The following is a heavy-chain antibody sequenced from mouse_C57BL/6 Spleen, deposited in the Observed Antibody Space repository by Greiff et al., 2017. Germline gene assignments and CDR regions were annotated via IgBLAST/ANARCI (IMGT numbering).Heavy chain of an antibody. V-gene: IGHV1-55*01. CDR3: AIYYYGSSYAMDY. Sequence: VKLQQPGAELVKPGASVKMSCKASGYTFTSYWITWVQQRPGQGLEWIGDIYPGSGSTNYNKKFKSKATLTVDTSSSTAYMQRSSLTSEDSAVYYCAIYYYGSSYAMDYWGQGTSVTVSS. J-gene: IGHJ4*01. CDR1: GYTFTSYW. D-gene: IGHD1-1*01. CDR2: IYPGSGST.